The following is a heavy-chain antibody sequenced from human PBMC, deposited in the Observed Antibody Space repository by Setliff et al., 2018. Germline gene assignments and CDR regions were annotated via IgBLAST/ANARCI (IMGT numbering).Heavy chain of an antibody. Sequence: PSETLSLTCTVSGGSSSSHYWSWIRQPPGKGLEWIGYIHYSGTTNYNPSLKSRVTLSLDTAKNQFSLELRAVTAADTALYHCARENGYCSGGACYFMFDYWGQGTLVTVSS. CDR3: ARENGYCSGGACYFMFDY. V-gene: IGHV4-59*11. CDR1: GGSSSSHY. J-gene: IGHJ4*02. D-gene: IGHD2-15*01. CDR2: IHYSGTT.